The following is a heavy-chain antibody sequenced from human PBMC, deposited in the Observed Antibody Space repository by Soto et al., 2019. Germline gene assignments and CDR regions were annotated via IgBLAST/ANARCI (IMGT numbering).Heavy chain of an antibody. V-gene: IGHV3-11*01. J-gene: IGHJ6*03. CDR2: ISSSGSTI. Sequence: GSLRLSCAASGFTFSDYYMSWIRQAPGKGLEWVSYISSSGSTIYYADSVKGRFTISRDNAKNSLYLQMNSLRAEDTAVYYCARAGGDIVVVPAAMAYYYYYMDVWGKGTTVTVSS. CDR1: GFTFSDYY. CDR3: ARAGGDIVVVPAAMAYYYYYMDV. D-gene: IGHD2-2*01.